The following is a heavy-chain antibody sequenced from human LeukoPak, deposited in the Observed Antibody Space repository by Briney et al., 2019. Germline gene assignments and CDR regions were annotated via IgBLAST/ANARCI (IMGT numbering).Heavy chain of an antibody. CDR3: ARVKITVTKTTTYNWFDP. CDR1: GYAFTSFG. Sequence: ASVKVSCKASGYAFTSFGISWVRQAPGQGLEWMGWISAYNGHTNYAQRFQGRVTMTTDTSTTTAYMELRSLRSDDTAVYYCARVKITVTKTTTYNWFDPWGQGTLVTVSS. J-gene: IGHJ5*02. CDR2: ISAYNGHT. V-gene: IGHV1-18*01. D-gene: IGHD4-11*01.